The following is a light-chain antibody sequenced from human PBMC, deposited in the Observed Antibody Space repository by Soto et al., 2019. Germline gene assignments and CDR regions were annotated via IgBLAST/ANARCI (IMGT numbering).Light chain of an antibody. CDR1: QGVSRN. Sequence: EIVMTQSPATLSASAWERATLSCTASQGVSRNLAWYQQKPGQAPTLRIYGASARATGIPARFSGSGSGTEVTLTISSLQSEDFAVYYCQHYNNCPFTFGQGTKVDIK. V-gene: IGKV3-15*01. CDR2: GAS. J-gene: IGKJ2*01. CDR3: QHYNNCPFT.